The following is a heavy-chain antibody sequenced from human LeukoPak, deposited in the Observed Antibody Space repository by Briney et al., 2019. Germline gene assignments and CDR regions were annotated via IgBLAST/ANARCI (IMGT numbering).Heavy chain of an antibody. CDR2: ISGSGGST. CDR1: GFTFSSHA. CDR3: AKDFHY. V-gene: IGHV3-23*01. J-gene: IGHJ4*02. Sequence: GGSLSLSCAASGFTFSSHAMSWARPAPGKGLEGGSDISGSGGSTYYADSVKGRFTISRDNSKNTLYLQMKSLRAEDTAVYYCAKDFHYWGQGTLVTVSS.